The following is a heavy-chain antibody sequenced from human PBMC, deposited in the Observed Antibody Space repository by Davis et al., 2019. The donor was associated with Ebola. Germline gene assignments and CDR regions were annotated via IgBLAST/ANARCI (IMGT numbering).Heavy chain of an antibody. CDR3: ARALITISRRYYGMDV. V-gene: IGHV3-21*04. J-gene: IGHJ6*02. D-gene: IGHD3-3*01. CDR1: GFTFSSYS. CDR2: ISSSSSYI. Sequence: GGSLRLSCAASGFTFSSYSMNWVPQAPGKGLELVPSISSSSSYIYYEDSVKGQFTISKDNAKNSLYLKMTSLRAEDTAVYYCARALITISRRYYGMDVWGQGTTVTVSS.